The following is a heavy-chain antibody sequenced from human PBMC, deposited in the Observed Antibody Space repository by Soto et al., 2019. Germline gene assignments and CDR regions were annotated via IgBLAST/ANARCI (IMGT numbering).Heavy chain of an antibody. Sequence: ASVKVYCKASGYTFTSYGISWVRQAPGQGHERMGWISTYNGNTNYAQKIQGRVTMTTDTSTSTAYMELRSLRSDDTVVYFFARTTHDYGDFTKRSWFDPWGQGTLVTVSS. CDR1: GYTFTSYG. CDR3: ARTTHDYGDFTKRSWFDP. CDR2: ISTYNGNT. J-gene: IGHJ5*02. V-gene: IGHV1-18*01. D-gene: IGHD4-17*01.